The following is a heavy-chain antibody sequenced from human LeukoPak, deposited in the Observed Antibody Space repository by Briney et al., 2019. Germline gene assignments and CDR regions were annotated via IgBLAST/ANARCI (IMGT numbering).Heavy chain of an antibody. J-gene: IGHJ4*02. CDR3: AVRTVYAGEDY. CDR1: GYTFTSYD. CDR2: MNPNSGNT. D-gene: IGHD5/OR15-5a*01. V-gene: IGHV1-8*03. Sequence: ASVKVSCKASGYTFTSYDINWVRQATGQGLEWMGWMNPNSGNTGYAQKFQGRVTITRNTSISTAYMELSSLRSEDTAVYYCAVRTVYAGEDYWGQGTLVTVSS.